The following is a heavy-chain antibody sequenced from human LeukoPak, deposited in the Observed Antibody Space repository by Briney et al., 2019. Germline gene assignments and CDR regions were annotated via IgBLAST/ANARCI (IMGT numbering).Heavy chain of an antibody. CDR2: VTASGGGS. CDR1: GFTFSNYA. Sequence: PGGSLRLSCAASGFTFSNYAMTWVRQAPGKGLEWVSSVTASGGGSYYAGSVEGRFTISRDNSRNTLYLQMNSLGVGDTAVYYCAKDQYYGDRAVTHFDYWGQGALVTVSS. J-gene: IGHJ4*02. CDR3: AKDQYYGDRAVTHFDY. V-gene: IGHV3-23*01. D-gene: IGHD4-17*01.